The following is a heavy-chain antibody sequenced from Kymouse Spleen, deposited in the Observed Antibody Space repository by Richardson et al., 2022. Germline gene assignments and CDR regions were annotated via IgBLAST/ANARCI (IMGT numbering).Heavy chain of an antibody. D-gene: IGHD5-18,IGHD5-18*01. J-gene: IGHJ4*02. Sequence: EVQLVESGGGLVKPGGSLRLSCAASGFTFSSYSMNWVRQAPGKGLEWVSSISSSSSYIYYADSVKGRFTISRDNAKNSLYLQMNSLRAEDTAVYYCARDVDTAMVLDYWGQGTLVTVSS. CDR3: ARDVDTAMVLDY. CDR1: GFTFSSYS. CDR2: ISSSSSYI. V-gene: IGHV3-21*03.